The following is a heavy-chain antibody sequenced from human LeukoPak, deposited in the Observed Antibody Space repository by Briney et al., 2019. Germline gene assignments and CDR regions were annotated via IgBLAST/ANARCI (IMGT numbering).Heavy chain of an antibody. J-gene: IGHJ1*01. D-gene: IGHD6-19*01. CDR3: ARGLYSSGWYSD. CDR1: GFTVSSDY. V-gene: IGHV3-53*01. CDR2: IYSGGST. Sequence: GGSLRLSCAASGFTVSSDYMSWVRQAPGKGLEWVSVIYSGGSTYYADSVKGRFTISRDNSKNTLYLQMNSLRAEDTAVYYCARGLYSSGWYSDWGQGTLVTVSS.